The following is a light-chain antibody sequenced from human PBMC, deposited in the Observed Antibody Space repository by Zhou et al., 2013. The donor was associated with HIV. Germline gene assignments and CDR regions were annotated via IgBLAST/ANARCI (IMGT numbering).Light chain of an antibody. CDR3: MQGVDLPPYT. CDR2: EAS. V-gene: IGKV2-29*03. CDR1: QSLLHRDGKTY. J-gene: IGKJ2*01. Sequence: DVFLTQSPLSLSVTPGQPASMSCTSSQSLLHRDGKTYLFWYLQRPGQSPQLLIYEASNRFSGVSDRISGSGSGTHFTLTISRVEPEDVGVYYCMQGVDLPPYTFGQGTEDWRSN.